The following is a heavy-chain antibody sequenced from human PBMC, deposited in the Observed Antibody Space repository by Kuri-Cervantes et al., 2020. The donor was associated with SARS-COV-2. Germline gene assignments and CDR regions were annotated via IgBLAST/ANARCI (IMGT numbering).Heavy chain of an antibody. CDR3: AKDVTYSTSCY. Sequence: LSLTCAASGFTFSNAWMSWVRQAPGKGLEWVSAISGSGGSTYYADSVKGRFTISRDSSKNTLYLQMNSLRAEDTAVYYCAKDVTYSTSCYWGQGTLVTVSS. CDR1: GFTFSNAW. V-gene: IGHV3-23*01. J-gene: IGHJ4*02. D-gene: IGHD6-13*01. CDR2: ISGSGGST.